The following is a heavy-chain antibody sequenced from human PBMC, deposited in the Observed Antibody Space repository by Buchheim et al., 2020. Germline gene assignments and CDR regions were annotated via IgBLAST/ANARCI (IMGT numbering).Heavy chain of an antibody. V-gene: IGHV3-7*01. J-gene: IGHJ4*02. Sequence: EVQLMESGGGLVQPGGSLRLSCSASGFTSSSSWMAWVRQAPGKGLEWVANINQDGSEKNYVESVKGRFTISRDKAKNSLYLQMNSLRAEDTAVYYCARETGAYSVWGQGTL. CDR2: INQDGSEK. CDR3: ARETGAYSV. CDR1: GFTSSSSW. D-gene: IGHD4-11*01.